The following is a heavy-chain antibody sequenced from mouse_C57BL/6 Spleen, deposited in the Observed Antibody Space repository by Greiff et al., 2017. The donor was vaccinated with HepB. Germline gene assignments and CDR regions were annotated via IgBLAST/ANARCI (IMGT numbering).Heavy chain of an antibody. Sequence: VQLQQSGAELARPGASVKLSCKASGYTFTSYGISWVKQRTGQGLEWIGEIYPRSGNTYYNEKFKGKATLTADKSSSTAYMELRSLTSEDSAVYFCARGVYGISYAMDYWGQRTSVTVSS. J-gene: IGHJ4*01. V-gene: IGHV1-81*01. CDR3: ARGVYGISYAMDY. CDR1: GYTFTSYG. D-gene: IGHD1-1*01. CDR2: IYPRSGNT.